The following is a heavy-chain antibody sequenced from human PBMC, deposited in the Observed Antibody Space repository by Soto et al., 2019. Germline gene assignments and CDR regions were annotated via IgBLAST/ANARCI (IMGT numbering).Heavy chain of an antibody. CDR1: GFTFSSYA. J-gene: IGHJ6*02. CDR2: ISGRGGST. Sequence: VQLLESGGGLVQPGGSLRLSCAASGFTFSSYAMSLVRQAPGKGLEWLSAISGRGGSTYYVDSVKGRFTISRDNSKNTLFLQMNSLRAGDTAVYYCAKAPSCGGDCYSGWYYYYGMDVWGQGTTVTVSS. D-gene: IGHD2-21*02. V-gene: IGHV3-23*01. CDR3: AKAPSCGGDCYSGWYYYYGMDV.